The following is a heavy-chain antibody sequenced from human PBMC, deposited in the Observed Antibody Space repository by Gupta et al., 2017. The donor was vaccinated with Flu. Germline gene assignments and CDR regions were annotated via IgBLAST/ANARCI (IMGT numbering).Heavy chain of an antibody. CDR3: VKDSEWGTAYARTGNLNWYFDL. J-gene: IGHJ2*01. CDR2: ITPNGHDT. D-gene: IGHD3-3*01. V-gene: IGHV3-64D*06. Sequence: EEELVDSGGGLAQPGGSLRLSCPASGFTFSSFSFYWVRQAPGKGLEYVSGITPNGHDTFYADSVKGRFTISRDKSKNTLFLLMSSLRPEDTAIYYCVKDSEWGTAYARTGNLNWYFDLWGRGTRVIVSS. CDR1: GFTFSSFS.